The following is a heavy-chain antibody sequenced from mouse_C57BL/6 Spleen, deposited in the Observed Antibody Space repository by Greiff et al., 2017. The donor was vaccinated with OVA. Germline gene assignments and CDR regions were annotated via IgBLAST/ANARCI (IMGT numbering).Heavy chain of an antibody. V-gene: IGHV1-50*01. J-gene: IGHJ2*01. Sequence: QVQLKQPGAELVKPGASVKLSCKASGYTFTSYWMQWVKQRPGQGLEWIGEIDPSDSYTNYNQKFKGKATLTVDTSSSTAYMQLSSLTSEDSAVYYCARRDWEDYWGQGTTLTVSS. CDR2: IDPSDSYT. CDR1: GYTFTSYW. D-gene: IGHD4-1*01. CDR3: ARRDWEDY.